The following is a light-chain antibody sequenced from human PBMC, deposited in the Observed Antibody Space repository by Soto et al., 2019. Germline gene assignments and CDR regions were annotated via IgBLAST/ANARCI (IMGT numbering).Light chain of an antibody. V-gene: IGKV1-9*01. CDR1: QGIRSF. CDR2: GAS. J-gene: IGKJ4*01. Sequence: DIQLTQSPSFLSASIGDRVTITCRASQGIRSFFAWYQQKQGKAPNLLISGASILRTGVPSRFSGSGSGTEFTLTISSRQPDDFATYYCQHLNTYPLTFGGGTKVEI. CDR3: QHLNTYPLT.